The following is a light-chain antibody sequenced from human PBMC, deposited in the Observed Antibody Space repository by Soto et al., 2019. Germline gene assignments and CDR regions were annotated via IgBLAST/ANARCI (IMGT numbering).Light chain of an antibody. V-gene: IGKV3-15*01. J-gene: IGKJ5*01. Sequence: EIVMTQSPATLSVSPGEGVTLTCRASQTVPSRIAWYQQKPGQAPSLLIYGASTRATGVPDRFSGSGSGTDFTLTISGLEPEDFAVYYCQQYNNWPITFGQGTRLENK. CDR3: QQYNNWPIT. CDR1: QTVPSR. CDR2: GAS.